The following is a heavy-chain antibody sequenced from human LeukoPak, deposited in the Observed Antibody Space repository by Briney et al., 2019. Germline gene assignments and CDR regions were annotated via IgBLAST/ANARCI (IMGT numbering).Heavy chain of an antibody. CDR1: GFTFSNYA. CDR2: ISTISGSGPGT. J-gene: IGHJ4*02. CDR3: AKAPIGYSSSWYYFDY. D-gene: IGHD6-13*01. Sequence: PGGSLRLSCAASGFTFSNYAMSWVRQAPGKGLEWVSAISTISGSGPGTYYADSVKGRFTISRDKSKNTLYLQMSSLRAEDTAVYYCAKAPIGYSSSWYYFDYWGQGTLVTVSS. V-gene: IGHV3-23*01.